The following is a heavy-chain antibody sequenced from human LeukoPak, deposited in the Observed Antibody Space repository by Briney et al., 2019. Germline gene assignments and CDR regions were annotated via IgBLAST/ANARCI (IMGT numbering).Heavy chain of an antibody. Sequence: GGSLRLSCTTSGFNFGDYVMSWVCQAPGKGLEWVGFIRSKRYGGTIEYAASVKGRFTISRDDSKSIAYLQMNSLKTEDTAVYYCSAYYWDYFDYWGQGTQVTVSS. V-gene: IGHV3-49*04. J-gene: IGHJ4*02. D-gene: IGHD3-3*01. CDR2: IRSKRYGGTI. CDR3: SAYYWDYFDY. CDR1: GFNFGDYV.